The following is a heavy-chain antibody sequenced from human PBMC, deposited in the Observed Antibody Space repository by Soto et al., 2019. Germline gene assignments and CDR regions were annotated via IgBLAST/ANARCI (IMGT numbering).Heavy chain of an antibody. J-gene: IGHJ6*02. CDR1: GGSFSGWH. Sequence: QVQVHQWGAGLLKFSETLSLTCAVNGGSFSGWHWNWIRQPPGKGLEWIGEASHTGGTNYNPSLESRVTISVDRSRNQLSLKLTSVSAADTAVYYCARSRNLDVWGPGTTVIVSS. CDR3: ARSRNLDV. D-gene: IGHD1-1*01. CDR2: ASHTGGT. V-gene: IGHV4-34*01.